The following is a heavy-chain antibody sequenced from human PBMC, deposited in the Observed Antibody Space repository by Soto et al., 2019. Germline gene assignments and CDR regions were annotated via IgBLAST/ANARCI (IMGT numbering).Heavy chain of an antibody. V-gene: IGHV3-23*01. CDR1: GFTFSSYA. J-gene: IGHJ4*02. D-gene: IGHD2-2*01. CDR3: AKGDAGYCSSTSCPRFDY. CDR2: ISGSGGST. Sequence: GGSLRLSCAASGFTFSSYAMSWVRQAPGKGLEWVSAISGSGGSTYYADSVKGRFTISRDNSKNTLYLQMNSLRAEDTAVYYCAKGDAGYCSSTSCPRFDYWGQGTLVTVSS.